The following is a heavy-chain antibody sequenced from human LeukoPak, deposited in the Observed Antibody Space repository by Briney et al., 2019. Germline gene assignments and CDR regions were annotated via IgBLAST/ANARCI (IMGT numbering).Heavy chain of an antibody. D-gene: IGHD6-13*01. J-gene: IGHJ4*02. CDR2: ISSSGSTM. CDR1: GFTFSSYE. V-gene: IGHV3-48*03. Sequence: GGSLRLSCAASGFTFSSYEMNWGRQAPGKGLEWISYISSSGSTMYYADSVKGRFTISRDNAKNSLYLQMNSLRAEDTAIYYCASSSWYALDYWGQGTLVTVSS. CDR3: ASSSWYALDY.